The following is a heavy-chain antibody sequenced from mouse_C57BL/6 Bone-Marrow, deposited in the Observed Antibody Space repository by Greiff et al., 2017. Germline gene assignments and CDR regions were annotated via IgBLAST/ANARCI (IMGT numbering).Heavy chain of an antibody. J-gene: IGHJ1*03. CDR1: GYTFTSYW. CDR2: IYPGSGST. Sequence: QVQLQQPGAELVKPGASVKMSCKASGYTFTSYWITWVKQRPGQGLEWIGDIYPGSGSTNYNEKFKSKATLTVDTSSSTAYMQLSSLTSGGSAVYDGARGDYYGSHWCFDVWGTGTPVTVSA. D-gene: IGHD1-1*01. CDR3: ARGDYYGSHWCFDV. V-gene: IGHV1-55*01.